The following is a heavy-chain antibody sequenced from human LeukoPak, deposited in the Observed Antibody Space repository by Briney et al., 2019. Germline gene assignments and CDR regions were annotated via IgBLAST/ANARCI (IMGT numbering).Heavy chain of an antibody. CDR1: GFTFSSYG. D-gene: IGHD2-15*01. Sequence: GGSLRLSCAASGFTFSSYGMPWVRQAPGKGLEWVAFIRYDGSNKYYSDSVKGRFTISRDNSKNTLNLQMNSLRAEDTAVYYCASLGYCSGGTCYATYWGQGTLVTVSS. J-gene: IGHJ4*02. CDR3: ASLGYCSGGTCYATY. CDR2: IRYDGSNK. V-gene: IGHV3-30*02.